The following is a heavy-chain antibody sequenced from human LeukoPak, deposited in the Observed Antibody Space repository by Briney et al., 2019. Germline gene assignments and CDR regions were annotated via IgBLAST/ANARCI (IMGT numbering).Heavy chain of an antibody. D-gene: IGHD6-19*01. Sequence: GESLKISCKGSGYTFANYWIAWVRQMPGKGLEWMGIIYPGDSDTRYSPSFQGQVTISADKFISTAYLQWSSLKASDTAMYYCARPYSSGWVDYWGQGTLVTVSS. CDR3: ARPYSSGWVDY. CDR2: IYPGDSDT. CDR1: GYTFANYW. J-gene: IGHJ4*02. V-gene: IGHV5-51*01.